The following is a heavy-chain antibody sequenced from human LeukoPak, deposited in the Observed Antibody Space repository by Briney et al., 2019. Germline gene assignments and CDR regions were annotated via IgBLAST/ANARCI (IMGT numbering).Heavy chain of an antibody. CDR1: GYTVTNYD. J-gene: IGHJ4*02. CDR2: MNPNTGDS. V-gene: IGHV1-8*03. D-gene: IGHD3-10*01. Sequence: ASVKVSCKASGYTVTNYDINWVRQATGQGLEWMGWMNPNTGDSGYAQKFQGRVTITRNTSITTAYMELISLRSDDTAVYYCARESTYGYFDYWGQGSLVTVSS. CDR3: ARESTYGYFDY.